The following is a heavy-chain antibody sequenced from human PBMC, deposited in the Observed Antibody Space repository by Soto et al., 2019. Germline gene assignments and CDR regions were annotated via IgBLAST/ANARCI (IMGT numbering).Heavy chain of an antibody. J-gene: IGHJ4*01. D-gene: IGHD2-2*01. CDR3: ARGSSIVVVPAAACYY. CDR2: INPNRGGT. V-gene: IGHV1-2*04. Sequence: ASVKVSCKASRYTFTGYYIHWVRQAPGQGLEWMGWINPNRGGTNYAQKFQGWVTMTRDTSLSTAYMELSRLRSDDTAGYYCARGSSIVVVPAAACYYWGHGSLCTVAS. CDR1: RYTFTGYY.